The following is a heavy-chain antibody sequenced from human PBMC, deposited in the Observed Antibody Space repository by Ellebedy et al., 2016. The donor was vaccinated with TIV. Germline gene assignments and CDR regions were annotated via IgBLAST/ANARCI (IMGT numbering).Heavy chain of an antibody. Sequence: GGSLRLXCAASGFTFSSYNMNWVRQAPGKGLEWVSSISSSSSYIYYADSVKGRFTISRDNAKNSLYLQMNNLRAEDTAVYYCARDFAEVMTVSPPHSYWGQGTLVTVSS. CDR1: GFTFSSYN. CDR2: ISSSSSYI. J-gene: IGHJ4*02. V-gene: IGHV3-21*04. CDR3: ARDFAEVMTVSPPHSY. D-gene: IGHD2-21*02.